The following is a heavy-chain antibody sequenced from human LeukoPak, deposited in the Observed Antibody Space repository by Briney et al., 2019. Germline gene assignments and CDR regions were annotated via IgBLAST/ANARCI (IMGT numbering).Heavy chain of an antibody. Sequence: GGSLRLSCAASGFTFNNYAMNWVRQAPGKGLEWVSVISGSGGTTYSADSVKGRFTISRDNSKNTLSLQLNSLRAEDTAVYYCAKGTSSSCYSAPNYWGQGTLVTVSS. D-gene: IGHD2-15*01. CDR1: GFTFNNYA. J-gene: IGHJ4*02. CDR3: AKGTSSSCYSAPNY. V-gene: IGHV3-23*01. CDR2: ISGSGGTT.